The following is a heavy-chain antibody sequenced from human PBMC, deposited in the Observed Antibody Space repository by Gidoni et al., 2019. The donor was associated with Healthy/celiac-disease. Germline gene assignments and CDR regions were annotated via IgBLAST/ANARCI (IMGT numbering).Heavy chain of an antibody. CDR3: ASLNYDSSGYYYSPLFDY. J-gene: IGHJ4*02. V-gene: IGHV3-48*04. CDR1: GFTFSSYS. CDR2: ISIRSSTI. Sequence: EVQLVESGGGLVQPGGSLRLSCAASGFTFSSYSMNWVRQAPGKGLEWVSYISIRSSTIYYADSVKGRFTISRDNAKNSLYLQMNSLRAEYTAVYYCASLNYDSSGYYYSPLFDYWGQGTLVTVSS. D-gene: IGHD3-22*01.